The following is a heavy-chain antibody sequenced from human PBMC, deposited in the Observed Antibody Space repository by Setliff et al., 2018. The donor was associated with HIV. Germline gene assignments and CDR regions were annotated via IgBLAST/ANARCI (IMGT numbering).Heavy chain of an antibody. V-gene: IGHV4-59*02. Sequence: SETLSLTCTVSGGSVSSHYWSWIRQPPGKGLEWIGYIYYSGSTNYNPSLKSRVTISVDTSKNQFSLKLSSVTAADTAVYYCARDGPLEGSYRYYYYYMDVWGKGTTVTVSS. CDR2: IYYSGST. CDR3: ARDGPLEGSYRYYYYYMDV. CDR1: GGSVSSHY. J-gene: IGHJ6*03. D-gene: IGHD3-10*01.